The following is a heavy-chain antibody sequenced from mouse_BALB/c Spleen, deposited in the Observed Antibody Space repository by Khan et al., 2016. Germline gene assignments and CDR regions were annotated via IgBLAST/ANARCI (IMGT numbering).Heavy chain of an antibody. D-gene: IGHD1-1*01. J-gene: IGHJ2*01. CDR1: GFTFSNYW. Sequence: EVKLEVSGGGLVQPGGSMKLSCVASGFTFSNYWMNWVRQSPEKGLEWVAEIRLKSNNYATHFAESVKGRFTISRDDSKSSVYLQMNNLRAEDTGIYYGTTVVDYWDQGTTLTVSS. CDR3: TTVVDY. CDR2: IRLKSNNYAT. V-gene: IGHV6-6*02.